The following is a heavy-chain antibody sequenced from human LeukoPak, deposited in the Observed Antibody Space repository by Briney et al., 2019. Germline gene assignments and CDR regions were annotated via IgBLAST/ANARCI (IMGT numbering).Heavy chain of an antibody. Sequence: TSETLSLTCAVYGGSFSGYYWSWIRQPPGKGLEWIGYIYYSGSTNYNPSLKSRVTISVDTSKNQFSLKLSSVTAADTAVYYCASGRYSSDHWGQGTLVTVSS. CDR1: GGSFSGYY. V-gene: IGHV4-59*01. CDR3: ASGRYSSDH. J-gene: IGHJ5*02. CDR2: IYYSGST. D-gene: IGHD6-13*01.